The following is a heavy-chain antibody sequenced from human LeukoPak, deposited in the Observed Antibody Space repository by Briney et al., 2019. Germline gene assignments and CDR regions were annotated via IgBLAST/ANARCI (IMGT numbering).Heavy chain of an antibody. Sequence: GASLQISCKGSGYIFTSYWIGWVRQMPGKGLEWMGIIYPSDSETRYSPSFQGQVTISVDKSISTAYLQWSSLKASDTAMYYCARRRSGSYIDYWGQGTLVTVSS. V-gene: IGHV5-51*01. CDR2: IYPSDSET. D-gene: IGHD1-26*01. J-gene: IGHJ4*02. CDR3: ARRRSGSYIDY. CDR1: GYIFTSYW.